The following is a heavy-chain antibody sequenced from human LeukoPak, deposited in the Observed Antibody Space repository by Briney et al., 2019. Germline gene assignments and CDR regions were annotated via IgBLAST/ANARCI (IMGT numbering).Heavy chain of an antibody. Sequence: SDTLSLTCAVSGYSISSSSWWGWIRQPPGKGLEWIAYIYHSGTTYYNPSLQSRVTMSVDTSKNQFSLKLSSVTAVDTAVYYCASSRWFGELSPEDAYYYYYGMDVWGQGTTVTVSS. CDR2: IYHSGTT. CDR3: ASSRWFGELSPEDAYYYYYGMDV. V-gene: IGHV4-28*01. CDR1: GYSISSSSW. D-gene: IGHD3-10*01. J-gene: IGHJ6*02.